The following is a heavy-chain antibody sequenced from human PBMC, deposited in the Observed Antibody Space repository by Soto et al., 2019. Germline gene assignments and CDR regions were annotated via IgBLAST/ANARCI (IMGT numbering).Heavy chain of an antibody. CDR2: INAGNGNT. D-gene: IGHD1-20*01. Sequence: GASVNVSCKASGYTFTSYAMHWVRQAPGQRLEWMGWINAGNGNTKYSQKFQGRVTITRDTSASTAYMELSSLRSEDTAVYYCAIDLRHNWNEAPDVFYIWGQGTMVTVSS. V-gene: IGHV1-3*01. CDR3: AIDLRHNWNEAPDVFYI. CDR1: GYTFTSYA. J-gene: IGHJ3*02.